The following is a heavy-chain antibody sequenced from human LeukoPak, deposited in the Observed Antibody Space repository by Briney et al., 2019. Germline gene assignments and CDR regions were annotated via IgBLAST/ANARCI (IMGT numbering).Heavy chain of an antibody. V-gene: IGHV3-21*01. CDR2: ISSSSSYI. D-gene: IGHD6-6*01. J-gene: IGHJ4*02. CDR1: GFTFSSYG. Sequence: MTGGSLRLSCAASGFTFSSYGMHWVRQAPGKGLEWVSFISSSSSYIYYADSVKGRFTISRDNARNSLYLQMNSLRADDTAVYYCARGEWSSSPFDYWGQGTLVTVSS. CDR3: ARGEWSSSPFDY.